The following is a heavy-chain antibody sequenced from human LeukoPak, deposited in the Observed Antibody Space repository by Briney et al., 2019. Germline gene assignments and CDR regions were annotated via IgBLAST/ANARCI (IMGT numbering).Heavy chain of an antibody. CDR3: ARDTYSSSLYFDY. V-gene: IGHV3-66*02. Sequence: PGGPLRLSCAASGFTLSSNYMSWVRQAPGKGLEWVSVIYSGGRTYYADSVKGRFTISRDNSKNTLYLQMNSMRAQDTAVYYCARDTYSSSLYFDYWGQGTLVTVSS. CDR1: GFTLSSNY. CDR2: IYSGGRT. D-gene: IGHD6-6*01. J-gene: IGHJ4*02.